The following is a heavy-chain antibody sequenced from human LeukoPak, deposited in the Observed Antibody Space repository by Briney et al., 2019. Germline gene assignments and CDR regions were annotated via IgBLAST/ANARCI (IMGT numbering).Heavy chain of an antibody. J-gene: IGHJ4*02. CDR1: GFTFSSYA. Sequence: GGSLRLSCAASGFTFSSYAMSWVRQAPGKGLAWVSTISGGSGSTYCADSVKGRFTISRDNSKNTLYLQMNSLRAEDTAVYYCAKEGPYDSSGYTDYWGQGTLVTVSS. CDR2: ISGGSGST. CDR3: AKEGPYDSSGYTDY. V-gene: IGHV3-23*01. D-gene: IGHD3-22*01.